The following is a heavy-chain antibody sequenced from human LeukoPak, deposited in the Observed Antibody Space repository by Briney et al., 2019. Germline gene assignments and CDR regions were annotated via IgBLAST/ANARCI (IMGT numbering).Heavy chain of an antibody. J-gene: IGHJ4*02. V-gene: IGHV1-8*03. Sequence: ASVKVFCKASGYTFTSYDINWVRQATGQGLEWMGWMNPNSGNTGYAQKFQGRVTITRNTSISTAYMELSSLRSEDTAVYYCARGDQFNYGSGSDYFDYWGQGTLVTVSS. CDR3: ARGDQFNYGSGSDYFDY. D-gene: IGHD3-10*01. CDR2: MNPNSGNT. CDR1: GYTFTSYD.